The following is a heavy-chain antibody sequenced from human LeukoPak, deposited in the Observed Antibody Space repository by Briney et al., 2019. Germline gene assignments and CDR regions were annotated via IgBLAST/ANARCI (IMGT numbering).Heavy chain of an antibody. Sequence: GGSLRLSCAASGFTFSSYAMHWVRQAPGKGLEWVAVISYDGSNKYYADSVKGRFTISRDNSKNTLYLQMNSLRAEDTAVYYCARDQGSYYDSSGYYYFDYWGQGTLVTVSS. V-gene: IGHV3-30-3*01. J-gene: IGHJ4*02. D-gene: IGHD3-22*01. CDR3: ARDQGSYYDSSGYYYFDY. CDR1: GFTFSSYA. CDR2: ISYDGSNK.